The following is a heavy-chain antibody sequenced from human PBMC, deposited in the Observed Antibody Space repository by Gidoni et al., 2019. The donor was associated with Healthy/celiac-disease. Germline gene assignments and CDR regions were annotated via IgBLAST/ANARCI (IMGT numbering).Heavy chain of an antibody. CDR2: MNPNSGNT. J-gene: IGHJ3*02. Sequence: QVQLVQSGAEVKKPGASVKVSCKAAGYTFTSYDINWVRHATGQGLEWMGWMNPNSGNTGYAQKFQGIVTMIRNTSISTAYTVLSSLRSEDTAVSYWARGRGDIVVVVAALSAFDIWGQGTMVTVSS. CDR3: ARGRGDIVVVVAALSAFDI. D-gene: IGHD2-15*01. V-gene: IGHV1-8*01. CDR1: GYTFTSYD.